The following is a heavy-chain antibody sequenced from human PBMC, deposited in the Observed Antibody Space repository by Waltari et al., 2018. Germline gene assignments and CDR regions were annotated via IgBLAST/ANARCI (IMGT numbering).Heavy chain of an antibody. CDR3: AREMTTVTTGRGFDY. D-gene: IGHD4-17*01. CDR1: GYTFTSYG. CDR2: ISVYNGKT. Sequence: QLQLVQSVAEVKKPGASVKVSCKASGYTFTSYGISWLRQSPGQGLEWMGWISVYNGKTNYAQKLQGRVTITADESTSTAYMELSSLRSEDTAVYYCAREMTTVTTGRGFDYWGQGTLVTVSS. V-gene: IGHV1-18*01. J-gene: IGHJ4*02.